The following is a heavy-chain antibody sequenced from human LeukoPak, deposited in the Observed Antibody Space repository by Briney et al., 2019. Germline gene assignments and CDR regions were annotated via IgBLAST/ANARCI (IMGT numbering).Heavy chain of an antibody. CDR2: ISSNGGST. Sequence: GGSLRLSCAASGFTFRSYAMQWVRQAPGKGLEYVSAISSNGGSTYYANSVKGRFTISRDNSKNTLYLQMGSLRAEDMAVYYCARGPYLYCSSTSCYASDYWGQGTLVTVSS. CDR1: GFTFRSYA. CDR3: ARGPYLYCSSTSCYASDY. D-gene: IGHD2-2*01. V-gene: IGHV3-64*01. J-gene: IGHJ4*02.